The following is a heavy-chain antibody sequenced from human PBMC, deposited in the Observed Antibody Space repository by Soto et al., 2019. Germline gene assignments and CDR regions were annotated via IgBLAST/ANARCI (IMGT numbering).Heavy chain of an antibody. J-gene: IGHJ6*02. D-gene: IGHD3-22*01. Sequence: QVQLVQSGAEVKKPGSSVKVSCKASVGSLSNYGISWVRQAPGQGLEWMGAIIPVFGTPNYAQKFQDRVTITAAESTTTVYMEVRSLTSEDTAVYYCARGDATKIVVTTYDAMAGWGQGTTVPVSS. CDR3: ARGDATKIVVTTYDAMAG. CDR2: IIPVFGTP. V-gene: IGHV1-69*12. CDR1: VGSLSNYG.